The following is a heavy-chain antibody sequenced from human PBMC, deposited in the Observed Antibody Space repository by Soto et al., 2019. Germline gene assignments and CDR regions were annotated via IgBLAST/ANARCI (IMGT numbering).Heavy chain of an antibody. CDR3: ARSQGSSTSLEIYYYYYYGMDV. Sequence: QVQLVQSGAEVKKPGSSVKVSCKASGVTFSSYAISWVRQAPGQGLEWMGGIIPISDTTNYEQKFQGRVTITADEATSTAYMELSSLRSEDTAVYYCARSQGSSTSLEIYYYYYYGMDVWGQGTTVTVSS. CDR2: IIPISDTT. CDR1: GVTFSSYA. J-gene: IGHJ6*02. V-gene: IGHV1-69*01. D-gene: IGHD2-2*01.